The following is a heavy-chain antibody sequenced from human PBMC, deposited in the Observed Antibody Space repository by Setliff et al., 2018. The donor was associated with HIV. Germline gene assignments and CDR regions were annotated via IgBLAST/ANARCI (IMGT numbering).Heavy chain of an antibody. Sequence: SETLSLTCSVSGCSFSGYYWSWIRQPPGKGLEWIGYIYIYNSGSTNYNPSLTSRVTISADTSRNQFSLQLTSVTAADTAIYYCALGVNFDYWGQGTQVTVSS. J-gene: IGHJ4*02. V-gene: IGHV4-59*01. CDR1: GCSFSGYY. CDR2: IYIYNSGST. CDR3: ALGVNFDY. D-gene: IGHD3-3*01.